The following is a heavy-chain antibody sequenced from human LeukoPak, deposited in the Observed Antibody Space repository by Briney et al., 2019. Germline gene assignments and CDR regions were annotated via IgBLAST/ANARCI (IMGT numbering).Heavy chain of an antibody. CDR1: GFTFSSYA. D-gene: IGHD1-26*01. V-gene: IGHV3-21*01. CDR2: ISSRSTYA. J-gene: IGHJ5*02. Sequence: GGSLRLSCAASGFTFSSYAMSWVRQAPGQGLEWVSSISSRSTYAYYADSVRGRFTISRDSAKNSLFPQMDSLRVGDTAVYYCARAHIQDYTIVGLVDHWGQGTLVTVSS. CDR3: ARAHIQDYTIVGLVDH.